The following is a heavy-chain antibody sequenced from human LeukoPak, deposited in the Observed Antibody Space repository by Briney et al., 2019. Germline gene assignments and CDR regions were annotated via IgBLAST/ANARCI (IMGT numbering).Heavy chain of an antibody. CDR2: INSDGSST. D-gene: IGHD3-22*01. J-gene: IGHJ4*02. CDR1: GFTFSSCW. CDR3: AREYYDSSGYYGY. V-gene: IGHV3-74*01. Sequence: GGSLRLSCAASGFTFSSCWMHWVRQAPGKGLVWVSRINSDGSSTSYADSVKGRFTISRDNAKNTLYLQMNSLRAEDTAVYYCAREYYDSSGYYGYWGQGTLVTVSS.